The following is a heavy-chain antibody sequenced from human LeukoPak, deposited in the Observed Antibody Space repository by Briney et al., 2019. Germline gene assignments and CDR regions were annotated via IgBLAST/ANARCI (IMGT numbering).Heavy chain of an antibody. Sequence: SETLSLTCTVSGGSISSYYWSWIRPPPGKGLEWIGSIYYSGSTYYNPSLKSRVTISVDTSKNQFSLKLSSVTAADTAVYYCARAWQWLVRYNWFDPWGQGTLVTVSS. D-gene: IGHD6-19*01. CDR3: ARAWQWLVRYNWFDP. V-gene: IGHV4-39*07. CDR1: GGSISSYY. J-gene: IGHJ5*02. CDR2: IYYSGST.